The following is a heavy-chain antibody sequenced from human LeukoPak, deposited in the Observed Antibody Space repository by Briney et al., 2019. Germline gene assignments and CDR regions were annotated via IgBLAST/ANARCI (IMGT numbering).Heavy chain of an antibody. V-gene: IGHV1-24*01. CDR2: FDPGDGET. CDR1: GYTLTELA. D-gene: IGHD5-12*01. Sequence: ASVKVSCKVSGYTLTELAMHWVRQAPGKGLEWMGGFDPGDGETIYAQKFQGRVTMTEDTSTDTAYMELSSLRSEDTAVYYCAKDRGYSVYYFDYWGQGTLVTVSS. J-gene: IGHJ4*02. CDR3: AKDRGYSVYYFDY.